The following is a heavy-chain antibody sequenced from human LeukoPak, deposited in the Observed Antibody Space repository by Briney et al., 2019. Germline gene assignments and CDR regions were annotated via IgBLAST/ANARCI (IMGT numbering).Heavy chain of an antibody. Sequence: PGGSLRLSCAASGFTFSSYSMNWVRQAPGKGLEWVSYISSSGSTIYYADSVKGRFTISRDNAKNSLYLQMNSLRAEDTAVYYCARMASYYGDAYCFDYWGQGTLVTVSS. V-gene: IGHV3-48*04. J-gene: IGHJ4*02. D-gene: IGHD4-17*01. CDR1: GFTFSSYS. CDR3: ARMASYYGDAYCFDY. CDR2: ISSSGSTI.